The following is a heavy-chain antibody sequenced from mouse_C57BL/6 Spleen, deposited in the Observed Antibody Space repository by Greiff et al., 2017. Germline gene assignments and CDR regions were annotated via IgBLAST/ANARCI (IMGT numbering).Heavy chain of an antibody. CDR3: ARPLYDYAWFAY. J-gene: IGHJ3*01. CDR2: IWSGGST. D-gene: IGHD2-4*01. Sequence: VKLQQSGPGLVQPSQSLSITCTVSGFSLTSYGVHWVRQSPGKGLEWLGVIWSGGSTDYNAAFISRLSISKDNSKSQVFFKMNSLQADDTAIYYCARPLYDYAWFAYWGQGTLVTVSA. CDR1: GFSLTSYG. V-gene: IGHV2-2*01.